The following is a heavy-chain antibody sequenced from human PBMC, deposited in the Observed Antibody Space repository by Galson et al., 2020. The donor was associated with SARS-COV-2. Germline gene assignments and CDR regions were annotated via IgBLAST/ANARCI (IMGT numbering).Heavy chain of an antibody. J-gene: IGHJ4*02. CDR3: ARGGAYSGWDY. V-gene: IGHV3-7*01. Sequence: GGSLRLSCAVSGFTFSNYWMSWIRQAPGKGLEWVAHIKHDGRDKQHVDSVKGRFTVSRDNAKSSLYLQVNSLRVEDTAVYYCARGGAYSGWDYWGQGTPVTVSS. CDR2: IKHDGRDK. D-gene: IGHD4-17*01. CDR1: GFTFSNYW.